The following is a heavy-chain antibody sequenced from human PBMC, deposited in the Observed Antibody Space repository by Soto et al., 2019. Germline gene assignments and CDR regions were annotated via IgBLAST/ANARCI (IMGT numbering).Heavy chain of an antibody. Sequence: QVQLQESGPGLVKPSPTLSLTCTVSGGSISTGGYYWTWIRQHPGKGLEWIGYIYYSGSTYYNPSLKSRVTISVDTSKNQFSLKLSAVTAADTAVYYCARVLSVTLFDNWGQGTLVTVSS. CDR2: IYYSGST. J-gene: IGHJ4*02. CDR3: ARVLSVTLFDN. CDR1: GGSISTGGYY. V-gene: IGHV4-31*03. D-gene: IGHD4-17*01.